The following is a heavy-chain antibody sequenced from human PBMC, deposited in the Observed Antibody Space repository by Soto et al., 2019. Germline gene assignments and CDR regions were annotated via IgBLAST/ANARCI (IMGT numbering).Heavy chain of an antibody. Sequence: QVQLVESGGGVVQPGGSPKLSCVASGFTIRTFAMHWVRQAPGKGLEWVALISYDGSGRYYTEYVNGRFTISRDNSKNTVFLLMSSLSAEDTAVYYCARDWDRGGGTYHWYFELWGRGTLVTVSS. CDR2: ISYDGSGR. D-gene: IGHD2-21*01. CDR3: ARDWDRGGGTYHWYFEL. V-gene: IGHV3-30-3*01. CDR1: GFTIRTFA. J-gene: IGHJ2*01.